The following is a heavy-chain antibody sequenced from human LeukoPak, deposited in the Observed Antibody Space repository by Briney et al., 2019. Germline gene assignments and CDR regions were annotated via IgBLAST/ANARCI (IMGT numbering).Heavy chain of an antibody. CDR2: ISGGGAST. D-gene: IGHD3-16*01. Sequence: GGSLRLSCAASGFTFRNYAMRWVSQAPGKGLEWVSGISGGGASTFYADSVKGRFTLSRDNSKNTLYLQMNSLRAEDTALYYCARGWQQLGEWGQGTLVTVSS. CDR1: GFTFRNYA. J-gene: IGHJ4*02. V-gene: IGHV3-23*01. CDR3: ARGWQQLGE.